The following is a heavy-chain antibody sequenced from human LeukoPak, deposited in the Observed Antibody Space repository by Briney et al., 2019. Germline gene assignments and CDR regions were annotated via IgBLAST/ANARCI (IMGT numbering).Heavy chain of an antibody. Sequence: GASVTVSCKASGYTFTGYYMHWVRQAPGQGLEWMGWINPNSGGTNYAQKFQGRVTMTRDTSISTAYMELSRLRSDDTAVYYCARGGPGIAAAGKVWFDPWGQGTLVTVSS. CDR3: ARGGPGIAAAGKVWFDP. V-gene: IGHV1-2*02. J-gene: IGHJ5*02. D-gene: IGHD6-13*01. CDR2: INPNSGGT. CDR1: GYTFTGYY.